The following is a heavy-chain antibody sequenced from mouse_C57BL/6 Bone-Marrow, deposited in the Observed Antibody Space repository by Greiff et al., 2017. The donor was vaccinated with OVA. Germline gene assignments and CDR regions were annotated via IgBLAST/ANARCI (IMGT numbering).Heavy chain of an antibody. CDR3: AIQGSSYGYFDV. V-gene: IGHV1-64*01. Sequence: VQLQQPGAELVKPGASVKLSCKASGYTFTSYWMHWVKQRPGQGLEWIGMIHPNSGSTNYNEKFKSKATLTVDTSSSTAYMQLSSLTSEDSAVYYCAIQGSSYGYFDVWGTGTTVTVSS. J-gene: IGHJ1*03. D-gene: IGHD1-1*01. CDR1: GYTFTSYW. CDR2: IHPNSGST.